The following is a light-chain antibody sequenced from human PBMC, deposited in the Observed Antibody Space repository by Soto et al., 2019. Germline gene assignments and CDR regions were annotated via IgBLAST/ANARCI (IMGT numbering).Light chain of an antibody. CDR1: QSISVW. V-gene: IGKV1-5*03. CDR3: QLYSRSPRQIT. Sequence: DIQMTQSPSTLSASVGDRVTITCRASQSISVWLAWYQQKAGKAPNLLIYKASRLESGVPSRFSGSGSGTDCTLTISRLEPEDFAVYYCQLYSRSPRQITFGQGTRLEIK. J-gene: IGKJ5*01. CDR2: KAS.